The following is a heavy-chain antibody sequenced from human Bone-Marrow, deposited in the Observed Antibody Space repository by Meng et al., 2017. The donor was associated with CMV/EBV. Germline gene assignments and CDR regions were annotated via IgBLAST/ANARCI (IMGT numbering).Heavy chain of an antibody. Sequence: SETLSLTCTVSGGSISSYYWSWIRQPPGKGLEWIGYIYYSVSTNYNPSLKSRVTISVDTSKNQFSLKLSSVTAADTAVYYCARALEVDYFDYWGQGTLVTVSS. V-gene: IGHV4-59*01. CDR3: ARALEVDYFDY. CDR1: GGSISSYY. CDR2: IYYSVST. J-gene: IGHJ4*02. D-gene: IGHD2-15*01.